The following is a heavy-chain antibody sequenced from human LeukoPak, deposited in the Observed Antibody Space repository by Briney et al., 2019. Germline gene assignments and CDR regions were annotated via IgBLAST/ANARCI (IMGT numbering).Heavy chain of an antibody. J-gene: IGHJ5*02. CDR2: ISSSSSYI. CDR1: GFTFSSYS. V-gene: IGHV3-21*01. Sequence: PGGSLRLSCAASGFTFSSYSMNWVRQAPGKGLEWVSSISSSSSYIYYADSVKGRFTISRDNAKNSLYLQMNSLRAEDTAVYYCARVRIAARGFDPWGQGTLVTVSS. D-gene: IGHD6-6*01. CDR3: ARVRIAARGFDP.